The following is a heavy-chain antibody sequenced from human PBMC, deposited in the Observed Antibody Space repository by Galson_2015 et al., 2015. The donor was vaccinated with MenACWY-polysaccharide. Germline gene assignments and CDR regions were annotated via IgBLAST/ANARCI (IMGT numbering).Heavy chain of an antibody. CDR2: IYSGGSV. CDR3: ARDGGGAKTSGWQGAVDY. J-gene: IGHJ4*02. Sequence: SLRLSCAASGVTARGGGVSWVRQAPGKGLECVSVIYSGGSVFYADSVKGRFTISRDNSKNTLYLQMKRLRAEDTAVYYCARDGGGAKTSGWQGAVDYWGQGTLVTVSS. CDR1: GVTARGGG. V-gene: IGHV3-66*02. D-gene: IGHD6-19*01.